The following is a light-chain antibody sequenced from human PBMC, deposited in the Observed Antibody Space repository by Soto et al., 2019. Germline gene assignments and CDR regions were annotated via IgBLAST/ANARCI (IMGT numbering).Light chain of an antibody. CDR1: QSVSSSY. CDR3: QQYGSSPPIT. CDR2: GAS. J-gene: IGKJ5*01. Sequence: EVRLTQPHTTLFLSPGDRATLSCSDSQSVSSSYLAWYQQKPGQAPRLLIYGASSRATGIPDRFSGSGSGTDFTLTISRLEPEDFGVYDCQQYGSSPPITFGQRTRLDI. V-gene: IGKV3-20*01.